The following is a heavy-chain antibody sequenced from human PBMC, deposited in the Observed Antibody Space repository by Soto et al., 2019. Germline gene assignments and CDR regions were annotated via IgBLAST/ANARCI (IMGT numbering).Heavy chain of an antibody. Sequence: ASVKVSCKASGYTFTSYYMHWVRQAPGQGLEWMGIINPSGGSTSCAQKFQGRVTMTRDTSTSTVYMELSSLRSEDTAVYYCARVPPRYYYDSSGYSENPGAFDIWGQGTMVTVSS. V-gene: IGHV1-46*01. CDR2: INPSGGST. CDR1: GYTFTSYY. J-gene: IGHJ3*02. CDR3: ARVPPRYYYDSSGYSENPGAFDI. D-gene: IGHD3-22*01.